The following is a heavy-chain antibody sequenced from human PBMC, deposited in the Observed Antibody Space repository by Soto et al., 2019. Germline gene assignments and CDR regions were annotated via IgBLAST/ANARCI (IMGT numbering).Heavy chain of an antibody. CDR2: INPNSGGT. V-gene: IGHV1-2*02. D-gene: IGHD6-6*01. J-gene: IGHJ5*02. CDR1: GYTFTGYY. CDR3: AREGYSSSYAYWFDP. Sequence: QVQLVQSGAEVKKPGASVKVSCKASGYTFTGYYMHWVRQAPGQGLEWMGWINPNSGGTNYAQKFQGRGTMTRDTSLSTAYMELSRLRSDDTAVYYCAREGYSSSYAYWFDPWGQGTLVTVSS.